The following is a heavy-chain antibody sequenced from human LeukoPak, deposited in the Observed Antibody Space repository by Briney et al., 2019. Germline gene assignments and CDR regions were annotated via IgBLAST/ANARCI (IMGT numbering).Heavy chain of an antibody. CDR1: GFTFSGNA. Sequence: GGSLRLSCVASGFTFSGNAMSWVRQAPGKGLEWVSGISGTGGSTYYEDSVKGRFTISRDNSKNTLYLQMNSLRAEDTAVYYCAKGGLGAGKRVPFDYWGQGTLVTVS. J-gene: IGHJ4*02. D-gene: IGHD4/OR15-4a*01. V-gene: IGHV3-23*01. CDR2: ISGTGGST. CDR3: AKGGLGAGKRVPFDY.